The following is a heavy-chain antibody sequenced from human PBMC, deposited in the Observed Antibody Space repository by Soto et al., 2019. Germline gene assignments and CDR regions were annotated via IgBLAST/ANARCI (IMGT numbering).Heavy chain of an antibody. J-gene: IGHJ4*02. CDR1: GFTFSSYG. CDR2: ISYDGSDQ. V-gene: IGHV3-30*18. D-gene: IGHD3-10*01. Sequence: QVQLVESGGGVVQPGRSLRLSCAASGFTFSSYGMYWVRQAPGKGLEWVARISYDGSDQFYGDSVKGRFTISRDNSKNILYVQMNSLRSEDKAVYYCAKDTGADYWGQGTVVTVSA. CDR3: AKDTGADY.